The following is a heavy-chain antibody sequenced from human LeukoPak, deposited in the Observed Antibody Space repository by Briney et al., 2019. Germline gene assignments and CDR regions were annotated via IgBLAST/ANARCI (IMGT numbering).Heavy chain of an antibody. CDR3: ARLSRNPGYSSGWPYFDY. V-gene: IGHV4-39*01. J-gene: IGHJ4*02. Sequence: SETLSLTCTVSGGSISSSSYYWGWIRQPPGKGLEWIGSIYYSGSTYYNPSLKSRVTIPLDTSKNQFSLKLSSVTAADTAVYYCARLSRNPGYSSGWPYFDYWGQGTLVTVSS. D-gene: IGHD6-19*01. CDR1: GGSISSSSYY. CDR2: IYYSGST.